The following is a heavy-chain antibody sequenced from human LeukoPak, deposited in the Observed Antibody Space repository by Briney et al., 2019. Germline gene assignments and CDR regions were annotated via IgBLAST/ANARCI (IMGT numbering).Heavy chain of an antibody. V-gene: IGHV3-74*01. CDR2: INSDGSIT. J-gene: IGHJ4*02. CDR1: GFTFSSYW. D-gene: IGHD1-26*01. CDR3: ARVPEVGAYFEY. Sequence: GRSLRLSCAASGFTFSSYWIHWVRQAPGNGPVWVSRINSDGSITQYADSVKGRFTISRENAKNTLYLQMISLRAEATAVYYCARVPEVGAYFEYWGLGTLVTVSS.